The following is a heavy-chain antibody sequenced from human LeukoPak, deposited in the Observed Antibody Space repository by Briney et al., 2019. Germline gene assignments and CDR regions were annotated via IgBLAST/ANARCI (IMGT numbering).Heavy chain of an antibody. Sequence: GGSLRLSCTASGFTFGNYAPSWFRQAPGKGLEWVAFIRSKTYRGTTEYAASVKGRFTISRDDSKSIAYLQMNSLETEDTAVYYCARANSFDSSGYYFDYWGQGTLVTVSS. CDR1: GFTFGNYA. J-gene: IGHJ4*02. V-gene: IGHV3-49*03. CDR3: ARANSFDSSGYYFDY. D-gene: IGHD3-22*01. CDR2: IRSKTYRGTT.